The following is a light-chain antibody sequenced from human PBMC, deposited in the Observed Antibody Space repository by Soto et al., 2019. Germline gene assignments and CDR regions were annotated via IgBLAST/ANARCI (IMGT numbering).Light chain of an antibody. J-gene: IGKJ2*01. Sequence: EIVMTQSPATLSVSPGERATLSCRASQSVSSSLAWYQQKPGQAPRLLIYGTSTLATGIPARFSGSGSGTDFTLTISSLQSEDFALYYCQQYDNWPPYTFGQGTKLEIK. V-gene: IGKV3-15*01. CDR1: QSVSSS. CDR3: QQYDNWPPYT. CDR2: GTS.